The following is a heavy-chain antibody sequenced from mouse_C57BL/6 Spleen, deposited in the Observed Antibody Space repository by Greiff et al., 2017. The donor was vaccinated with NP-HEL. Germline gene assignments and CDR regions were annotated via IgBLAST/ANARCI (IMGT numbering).Heavy chain of an antibody. CDR1: EYEFPSHD. J-gene: IGHJ3*01. CDR3: ARRDDEGAWFAY. CDR2: INSDGGST. D-gene: IGHD2-12*01. Sequence: EVKLQESGGGLVQPGESLKLSCESNEYEFPSHDMSWVRKTPEKRLELVAAINSDGGSTYYPDTMERRFIISRDNTKKTLSLQMSSLRSEDTALYYCARRDDEGAWFAYWGQGTLVTVSA. V-gene: IGHV5-2*01.